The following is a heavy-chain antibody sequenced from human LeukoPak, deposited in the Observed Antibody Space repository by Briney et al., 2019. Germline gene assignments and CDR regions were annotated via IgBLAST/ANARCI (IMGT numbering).Heavy chain of an antibody. CDR1: GFTFSSYW. CDR3: VRDVSGSSYGDY. D-gene: IGHD5-18*01. V-gene: IGHV3-7*01. Sequence: PGGSLRLSCAAPGFTFSSYWMNWVRQAPGKGLEWLANIRQDGNEKHYVDSVKGRFTMSRDNAKNSLYLQMNSLRAEDTAVYYCVRDVSGSSYGDYWGQGTLVTVSS. J-gene: IGHJ4*02. CDR2: IRQDGNEK.